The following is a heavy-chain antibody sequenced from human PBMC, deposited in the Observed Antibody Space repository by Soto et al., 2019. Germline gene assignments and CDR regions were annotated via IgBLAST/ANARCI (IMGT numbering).Heavy chain of an antibody. CDR3: AKDTAPGFYDANGHLDY. CDR2: INWDSGDI. V-gene: IGHV3-9*01. Sequence: PGGSLRLSCVASGISFDDYAMHWVRQVPGKGLEWVSGINWDSGDIGYADSVKGRFTISRDNAKNSLYLQMNSLKTEDTALYCCAKDTAPGFYDANGHLDYWGQGTPVTVCS. D-gene: IGHD2-8*01. J-gene: IGHJ4*02. CDR1: GISFDDYA.